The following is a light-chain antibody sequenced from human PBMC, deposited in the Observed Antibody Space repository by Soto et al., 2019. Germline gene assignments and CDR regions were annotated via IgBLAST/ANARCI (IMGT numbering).Light chain of an antibody. CDR1: QYINTR. Sequence: EIVLTQSPATLSSFPGDRVTLSCRASQYINTRLAWYQHRPGQAPRLLIYQTSSRAAGIPARFSASGSGTDFTLTISDVQPEDFAIYYCQQFGSPPITFGQGTRLEI. CDR2: QTS. CDR3: QQFGSPPIT. J-gene: IGKJ5*01. V-gene: IGKV3D-11*03.